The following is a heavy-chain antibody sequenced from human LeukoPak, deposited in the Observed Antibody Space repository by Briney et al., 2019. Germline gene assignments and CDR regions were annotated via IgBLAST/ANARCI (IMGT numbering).Heavy chain of an antibody. J-gene: IGHJ6*03. CDR1: GFTFSSYS. V-gene: IGHV3-21*01. CDR3: ARIYRYSSSTSCYVSNYYYMDV. Sequence: GGSLRLSCAASGFTFSSYSMNWVRQAPGKGLEWVSYISSSSSYIYYADSVKGRFTISRDNAKNSLYLQMNSLRAEDTAVYYCARIYRYSSSTSCYVSNYYYMDVWGKGTTVTVSS. D-gene: IGHD2-2*01. CDR2: ISSSSSYI.